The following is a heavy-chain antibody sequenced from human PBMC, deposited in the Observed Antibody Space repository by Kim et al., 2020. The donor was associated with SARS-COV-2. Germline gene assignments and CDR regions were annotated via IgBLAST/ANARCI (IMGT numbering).Heavy chain of an antibody. J-gene: IGHJ6*03. Sequence: SETLSLTCIVSGGSMNNYYWTWIRQPPGKVLEWIGYVYYSASATINYNPSLKSRVTISEDTSNNQFSLEVTSVTAADTAVYYCARAEGGYDLTPYNYYYYMDVWGKGTAVTVSS. V-gene: IGHV4-59*08. CDR2: VYYSASATI. CDR1: GGSMNNYY. CDR3: ARAEGGYDLTPYNYYYYMDV. D-gene: IGHD5-12*01.